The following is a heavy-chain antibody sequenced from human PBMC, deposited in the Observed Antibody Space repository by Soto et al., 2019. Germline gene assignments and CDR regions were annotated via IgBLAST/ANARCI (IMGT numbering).Heavy chain of an antibody. V-gene: IGHV4-4*02. J-gene: IGHJ4*02. CDR2: IYHSGST. D-gene: IGHD2-2*01. CDR1: SGKIISSNW. Sequence: PSVTMCVTCAVSSGKIISSNWWSRVNKTPGKGLEWIGEIYHSGSTNYNPSLKSRVTISVDKSKNQFSLKLSSVTAADTAVYYCARAKAGSTTPDFDYWGQGTLVTVSS. CDR3: ARAKAGSTTPDFDY.